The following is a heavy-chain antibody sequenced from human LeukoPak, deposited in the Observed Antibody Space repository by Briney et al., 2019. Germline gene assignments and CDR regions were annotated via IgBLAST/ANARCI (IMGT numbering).Heavy chain of an antibody. CDR2: IYPGDSDT. J-gene: IGHJ4*02. V-gene: IGHV5-51*01. CDR3: ARPTYGSGSYVDY. CDR1: GYSFTSYW. D-gene: IGHD3-10*01. Sequence: GESQKISCKGSGYSFTSYWIGWVRQMPGKGLEWMGIIYPGDSDTRYSPSFQGQVTISADKSISTAYLLWSSLKASDTAMYYCARPTYGSGSYVDYWGQGTLVTVSS.